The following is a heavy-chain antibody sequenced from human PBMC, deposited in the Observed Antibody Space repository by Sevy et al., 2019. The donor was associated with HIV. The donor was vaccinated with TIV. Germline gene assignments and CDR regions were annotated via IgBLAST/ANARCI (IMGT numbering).Heavy chain of an antibody. CDR2: LSYDGNIK. CDR3: ARDNGYDGRRYSPGY. D-gene: IGHD3-22*01. J-gene: IGHJ4*02. V-gene: IGHV3-30-3*01. CDR1: GFTFDTYA. Sequence: GGSLRLSCAASGFTFDTYAMHWVRQAPGKGLEWVAVLSYDGNIKYYADSVKGRFTISRDDSKNTLYLQMNSLRDEDMAVYYCARDNGYDGRRYSPGYWGQGALVTVSS.